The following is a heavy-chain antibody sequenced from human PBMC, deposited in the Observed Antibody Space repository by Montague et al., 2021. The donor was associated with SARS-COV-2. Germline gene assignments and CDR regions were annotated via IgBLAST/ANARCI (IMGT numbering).Heavy chain of an antibody. J-gene: IGHJ5*02. CDR2: IYYSGST. V-gene: IGHV4-59*08. D-gene: IGHD2-15*01. CDR1: GGSISSYY. Sequence: SETLSLTCTVSGGSISSYYWSWIRQPPGKGLEWIGYIYYSGSTNYNPSLKSRVTISVDTSKNQFSLKLSSVTAADTAVYYCARLEAGACSGGSCYSSWFDPWGQGTLVTVSS. CDR3: ARLEAGACSGGSCYSSWFDP.